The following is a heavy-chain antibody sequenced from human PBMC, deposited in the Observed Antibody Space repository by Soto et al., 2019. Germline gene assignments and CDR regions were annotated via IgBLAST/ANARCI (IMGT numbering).Heavy chain of an antibody. CDR2: ISSSSSYI. V-gene: IGHV3-21*01. J-gene: IGHJ6*03. Sequence: GGSLRLSCAASGFTFSSYSMNWVRQAPGKGLEWVSSISSSSSYIYYADSVKGRFTISRDNAKNSLYLQMNSLRAEGTAVYYCASDYDFWSGSYYYYYYYMDVWGKGTTVTVSS. CDR1: GFTFSSYS. D-gene: IGHD3-3*01. CDR3: ASDYDFWSGSYYYYYYYMDV.